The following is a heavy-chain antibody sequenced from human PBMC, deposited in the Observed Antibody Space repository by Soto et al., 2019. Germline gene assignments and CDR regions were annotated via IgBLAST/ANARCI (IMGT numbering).Heavy chain of an antibody. CDR1: GYTFTSYA. CDR3: ARENRLTYYDFWSGYSYGMDV. V-gene: IGHV1-3*01. J-gene: IGHJ6*02. D-gene: IGHD3-3*01. Sequence: GASVKVSCKASGYTFTSYAMHWVRQAPGQRLEWMGWINAGNGNTKYSQKFQGRVTITRDTSASTAYMELSSLRSEDTAVYYCARENRLTYYDFWSGYSYGMDVWGQGTTVTV. CDR2: INAGNGNT.